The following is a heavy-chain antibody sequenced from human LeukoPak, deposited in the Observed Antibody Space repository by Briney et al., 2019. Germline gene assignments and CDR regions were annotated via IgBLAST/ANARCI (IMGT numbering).Heavy chain of an antibody. CDR2: IYYSGST. J-gene: IGHJ4*02. Sequence: SETLSLTCTVSGGSISSGGYYWSWIRQHPGKGLEWIGYIYYSGSTYYNPSLKSRVTISVDTSKNQFSLKLSSVTAADTAVYYCARGSRVSSSWYIDYWGQGTLVTVPS. CDR1: GGSISSGGYY. D-gene: IGHD6-13*01. CDR3: ARGSRVSSSWYIDY. V-gene: IGHV4-31*03.